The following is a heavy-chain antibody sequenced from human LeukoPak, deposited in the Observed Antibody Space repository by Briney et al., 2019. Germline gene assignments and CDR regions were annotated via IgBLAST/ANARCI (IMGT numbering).Heavy chain of an antibody. CDR1: GYTFTSYG. CDR2: ISAYNGNT. Sequence: ASVKVSCKASGYTFTSYGISWVRHAPGQGLEWMGWISAYNGNTNYAQKLQSRVPMTTHTSTSTAYVELRSLRSDDTAVYYRARDRHSSGWEIIDYWGQGTLVTGSS. V-gene: IGHV1-18*01. J-gene: IGHJ4*02. D-gene: IGHD6-19*01. CDR3: ARDRHSSGWEIIDY.